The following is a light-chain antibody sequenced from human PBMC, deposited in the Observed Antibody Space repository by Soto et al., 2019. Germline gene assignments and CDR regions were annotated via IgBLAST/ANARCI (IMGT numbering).Light chain of an antibody. J-gene: IGKJ4*01. CDR2: GAS. CDR1: QGVSGN. Sequence: EIVMTQSPGTLSVSPGERATLSCRASQGVSGNLAWYQQKPGQAPRLLIYGASTRATGIPARFSGSGSGTDFTLTISSLQPEDVATYYCQKYNSAPLTFGGGTKVDIK. V-gene: IGKV3-15*01. CDR3: QKYNSAPLT.